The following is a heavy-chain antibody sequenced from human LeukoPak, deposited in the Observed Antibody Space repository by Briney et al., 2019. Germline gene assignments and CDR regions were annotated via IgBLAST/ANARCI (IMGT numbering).Heavy chain of an antibody. CDR1: GFTFRSYG. J-gene: IGHJ4*02. D-gene: IGHD6-19*01. CDR2: ISYDGSKK. CDR3: ARDLSGWYTFDY. Sequence: GGSLRLSRAASGFTFRSYGIHWVRQAPGKGLEWVAAISYDGSKKYYADSVKGRFTISRDNSKNTLYVQMNSLRVEDTAVYYCARDLSGWYTFDYWGQGTLVTVSS. V-gene: IGHV3-30-3*01.